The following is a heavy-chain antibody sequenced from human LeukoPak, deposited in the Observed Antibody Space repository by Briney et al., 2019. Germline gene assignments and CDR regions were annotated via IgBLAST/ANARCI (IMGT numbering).Heavy chain of an antibody. V-gene: IGHV4-61*08. CDR3: ARENYYGMDV. CDR1: GGSISSGDYY. CDR2: IYYSGST. Sequence: SETLSLTCTVSGGSISSGDYYWSWIRQPPGKGLEWIGYIYYSGSTNYNPSLKSRVTKSVDTSKNQFSLKLSSVTAADTAVYYCARENYYGMDVWGQGTTVTVSS. J-gene: IGHJ6*02.